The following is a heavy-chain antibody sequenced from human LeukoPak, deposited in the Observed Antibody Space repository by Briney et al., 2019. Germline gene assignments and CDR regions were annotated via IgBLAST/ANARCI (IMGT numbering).Heavy chain of an antibody. V-gene: IGHV1-2*04. CDR3: AREISGTVAGPNDY. J-gene: IGHJ4*02. D-gene: IGHD6-19*01. CDR1: GYTFTGYY. Sequence: GASVKVSCKASGYTFTGYYMHWGRQAPGQGLEWMGWINPNSGGTNYAQKFQGWVTMTRDTSISTAYMELSRLRSDDTAVYYCAREISGTVAGPNDYWGQGTLVTVSS. CDR2: INPNSGGT.